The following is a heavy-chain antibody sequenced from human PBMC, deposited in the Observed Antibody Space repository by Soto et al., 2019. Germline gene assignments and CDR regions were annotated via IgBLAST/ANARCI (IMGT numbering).Heavy chain of an antibody. V-gene: IGHV1-8*01. CDR3: ATSTNDYGDRH. Sequence: QVQLVQSGAEVKKPGASVKVSCKASGYTFTSYDINWVRQATGQGLEWMGWMNPNSGNTGYAQKFQGRVTVTRNNSISTAYMEPSSLTLDVTAVSYCATSTNDYGDRHWGQGTLVTVSS. CDR2: MNPNSGNT. J-gene: IGHJ4*02. D-gene: IGHD4-17*01. CDR1: GYTFTSYD.